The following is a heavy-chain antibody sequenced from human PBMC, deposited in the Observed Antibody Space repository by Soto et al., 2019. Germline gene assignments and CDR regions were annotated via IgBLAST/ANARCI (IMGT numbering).Heavy chain of an antibody. CDR2: ISSSGSTI. CDR1: GFTFSDYY. V-gene: IGHV3-11*01. CDR3: ARVGCSGGSCYRLDYYYHYMDV. D-gene: IGHD2-15*01. J-gene: IGHJ6*03. Sequence: GGSLRLSCAASGFTFSDYYMSWIRQAPGKGLEWVSYISSSGSTIYYADSVKGRFTISRDNAKNSLYLQMNSLRAEETAVYYCARVGCSGGSCYRLDYYYHYMDVWGKGTTVTVSS.